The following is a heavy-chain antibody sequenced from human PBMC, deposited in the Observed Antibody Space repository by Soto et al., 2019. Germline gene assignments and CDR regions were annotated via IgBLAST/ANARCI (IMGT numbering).Heavy chain of an antibody. V-gene: IGHV4-59*01. CDR1: GGSISSYY. D-gene: IGHD6-19*01. CDR3: ARLRHKGDWFRGVAGTGY. J-gene: IGHJ4*02. CDR2: IYYSGST. Sequence: PSETLSLTCTVSGGSISSYYWSWIRQPPGKGLEWIGYIYYSGSTNYNPSLKSRVTISVDTSKNQFSLKLSSVTAADTAVYYCARLRHKGDWFRGVAGTGYWGQGTLVTVSS.